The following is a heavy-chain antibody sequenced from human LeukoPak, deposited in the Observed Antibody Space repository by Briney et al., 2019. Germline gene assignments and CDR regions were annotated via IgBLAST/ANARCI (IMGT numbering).Heavy chain of an antibody. V-gene: IGHV1-46*01. J-gene: IGHJ4*02. D-gene: IGHD3-3*01. CDR3: AGRPYSDFWSGYKADPTPLDY. CDR1: GYTFTSYY. CDR2: INPSGGST. Sequence: GASVKVSFKASGYTFTSYYMHWVRQAPAQGLEWMGIINPSGGSTSYAQTFQGRIYMTRDTSTSTVYVELSSLRSEDTAVYYCAGRPYSDFWSGYKADPTPLDYWGQGTLVTVSS.